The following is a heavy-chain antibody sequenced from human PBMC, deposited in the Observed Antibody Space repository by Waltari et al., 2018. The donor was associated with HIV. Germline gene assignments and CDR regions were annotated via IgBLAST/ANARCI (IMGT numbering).Heavy chain of an antibody. Sequence: EVKLGESGGGLVQPGRSLRLSCATSGLSFADYAMIWFRQAPGKGLEWVGFIRSKAYGGTTQYAASVKGRFTISRDDSKSIAYLQMNSLKTEDTALYYCTRGTFTVTYYFDYWGRGTLVTVSS. J-gene: IGHJ4*02. CDR2: IRSKAYGGTT. CDR1: GLSFADYA. CDR3: TRGTFTVTYYFDY. D-gene: IGHD4-17*01. V-gene: IGHV3-49*03.